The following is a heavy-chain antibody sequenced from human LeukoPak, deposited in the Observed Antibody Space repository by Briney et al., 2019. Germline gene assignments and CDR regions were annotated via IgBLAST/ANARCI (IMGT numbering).Heavy chain of an antibody. CDR3: ARDRGGRLRYYDSSGYLFDY. D-gene: IGHD3-22*01. V-gene: IGHV4-4*07. CDR1: GGSISSYY. J-gene: IGHJ4*02. CDR2: IYTSGST. Sequence: TPSETLSLTCTVSGGSISSYYWSWIRQPAGKGLEWIGRIYTSGSTNYNPSLKSRVTMSVDTSKNQFSLKLSSVTAADTAVYYCARDRGGRLRYYDSSGYLFDYWGQGTLVTVSS.